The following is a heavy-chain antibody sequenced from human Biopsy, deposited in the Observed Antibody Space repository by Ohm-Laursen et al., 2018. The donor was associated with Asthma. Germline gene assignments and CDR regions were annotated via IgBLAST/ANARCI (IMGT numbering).Heavy chain of an antibody. CDR2: IFAANSET. CDR3: ARFIDGTFFVDY. J-gene: IGHJ4*02. D-gene: IGHD1-7*01. V-gene: IGHV5-51*01. Sequence: ASLRLSCKASGYTFSDSWIGWVRQMPGKGLEWMGIIFAANSETKYSPSFQGQVTISADMSISTAFLQLSSLKASDTAIYYCARFIDGTFFVDYWGQGTLVTVSS. CDR1: GYTFSDSW.